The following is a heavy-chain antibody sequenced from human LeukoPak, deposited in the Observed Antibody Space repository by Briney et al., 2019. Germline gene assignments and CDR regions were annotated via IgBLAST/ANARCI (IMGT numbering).Heavy chain of an antibody. Sequence: GGSLRLSCAASGFTFSDYWMHWVRQTPEKGLVWVSRISSDGSETTYADSVKGRFTISRDNAKNTLYLQMSSPRAEDTAVYYCERLSPSVGIDYWGKETLVTVSS. D-gene: IGHD2/OR15-2a*01. CDR1: GFTFSDYW. CDR3: ERLSPSVGIDY. CDR2: ISSDGSET. J-gene: IGHJ4*02. V-gene: IGHV3-74*01.